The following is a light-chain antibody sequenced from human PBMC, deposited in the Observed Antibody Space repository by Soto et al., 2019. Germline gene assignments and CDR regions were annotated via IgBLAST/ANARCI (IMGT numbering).Light chain of an antibody. CDR2: DAS. V-gene: IGKV1-5*01. J-gene: IGKJ1*01. CDR1: QSVSRW. CDR3: QQYSSDWT. Sequence: DIQMTQSPSTLSASVGDRVTITCRASQSVSRWLAWYQQMPGKAPKLLLYDASSLESGVPSRFSGSGAGTEFTLTISSVQPDDFASYYCQQYSSDWTFGQGTKVEIK.